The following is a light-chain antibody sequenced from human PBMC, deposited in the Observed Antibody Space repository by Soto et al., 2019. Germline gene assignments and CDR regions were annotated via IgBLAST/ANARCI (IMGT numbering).Light chain of an antibody. V-gene: IGKV3-20*01. J-gene: IGKJ2*01. CDR2: DAS. Sequence: EVVLTQSPGTLSLSPGERATHSCRASQSVSSSYLAWYQQKPGQAPRLLIYDASSRATGIPDRFSGSGSGTDFTLTISRLEPEDFAVYYCQQYGNSPLYTFGKGTKLEIK. CDR3: QQYGNSPLYT. CDR1: QSVSSSY.